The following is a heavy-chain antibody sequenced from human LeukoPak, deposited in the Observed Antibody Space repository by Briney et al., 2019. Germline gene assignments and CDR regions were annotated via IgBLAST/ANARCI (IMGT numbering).Heavy chain of an antibody. J-gene: IGHJ4*02. V-gene: IGHV3-33*01. CDR1: GFNFFTYG. D-gene: IGHD3-10*01. CDR3: ARVFRGFGALDY. CDR2: IWYDGSSK. Sequence: GRSLRLSCAASGFNFFTYGMHWVQQAPGEGLEWLAVIWYDGSSKYYADSVEGRFTISRDNSKSTLCLQMNSLRAEDTAVYYCARVFRGFGALDYWGQGTLVSVSS.